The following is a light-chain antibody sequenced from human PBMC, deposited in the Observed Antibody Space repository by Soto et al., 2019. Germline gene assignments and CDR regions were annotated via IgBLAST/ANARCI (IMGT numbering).Light chain of an antibody. CDR1: QSVKSN. CDR2: DAS. J-gene: IGKJ1*01. Sequence: EIVMTQSPATLSVPPGERVTLSCRASQSVKSNLAWYQQKPGRGPRLLIYDASTRATGIPARFSGSGSGTEFALTISSLLSEDFAVYYCQQYNSWLRWTFGQGTKVEVK. CDR3: QQYNSWLRWT. V-gene: IGKV3-15*01.